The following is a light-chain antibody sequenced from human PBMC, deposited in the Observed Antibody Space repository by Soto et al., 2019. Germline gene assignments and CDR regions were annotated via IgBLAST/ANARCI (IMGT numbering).Light chain of an antibody. CDR3: QQYNNWPPLT. Sequence: EIVMTQSPATLSVSPGERATLSCRASQSVSSNLAWYQQNPGQAPRLLIYGASTRATGIPARFSGSGSGTEFTLTISSLQSEDFAVYDCQQYNNWPPLTFGQGTKVDIK. J-gene: IGKJ1*01. CDR1: QSVSSN. CDR2: GAS. V-gene: IGKV3-15*01.